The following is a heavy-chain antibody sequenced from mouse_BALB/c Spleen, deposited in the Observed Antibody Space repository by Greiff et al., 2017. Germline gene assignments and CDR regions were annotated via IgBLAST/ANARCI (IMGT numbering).Heavy chain of an antibody. CDR2: IYPGGGYT. Sequence: QVQLQQSGAELVRPGTSVKISCKASGYTFTNYWLGWVKQRPGHGLEWIGDIYPGGGYTNYNDKFKGKATLTADTSSSTAYMQLSSLTSEDSAVYFCAREPYAMDYWGQGTSVTVSS. CDR1: GYTFTNYW. J-gene: IGHJ4*01. CDR3: AREPYAMDY. V-gene: IGHV1-63*02.